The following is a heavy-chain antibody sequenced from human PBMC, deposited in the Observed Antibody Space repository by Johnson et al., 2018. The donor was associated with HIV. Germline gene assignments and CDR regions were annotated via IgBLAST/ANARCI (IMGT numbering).Heavy chain of an antibody. J-gene: IGHJ3*02. CDR2: IRYDGSNK. CDR1: GLTFSRFA. Sequence: VQLVESGGGLVQPGGSLRLSCAASGLTFSRFAMSWVRQAPGKGLEWVAFIRYDGSNKYYPGSVKGRFTISRENAKNSLYLQMNSLRAEDTAVYYCAKGPRADAFDIWGQGTMVTVSS. CDR3: AKGPRADAFDI. V-gene: IGHV3-30*02.